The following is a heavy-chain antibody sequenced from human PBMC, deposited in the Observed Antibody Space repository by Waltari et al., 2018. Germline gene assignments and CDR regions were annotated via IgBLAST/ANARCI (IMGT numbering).Heavy chain of an antibody. CDR2: VDSSGST. V-gene: IGHV4-4*07. CDR1: GGSISPYY. J-gene: IGHJ3*02. D-gene: IGHD6-19*01. Sequence: QVQLHESGPGLVRPSETLSLTGIVSGGSISPYYWSWIRQAAGKGLEWIGRVDSSGSTDYNPSLKSRVTVSVDTSRDQLSLRLTSVTAADTALYYCARGGDSSGFNYISFGAFDIWGQGTLVTVSS. CDR3: ARGGDSSGFNYISFGAFDI.